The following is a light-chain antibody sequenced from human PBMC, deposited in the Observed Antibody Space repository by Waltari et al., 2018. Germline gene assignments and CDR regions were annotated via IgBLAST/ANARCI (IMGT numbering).Light chain of an antibody. CDR3: AAWDDSLNGWV. V-gene: IGLV1-44*01. CDR2: SNT. CDR1: RSNNGSNT. Sequence: QSVLTQPPSVSGTPGPRVIISFSGSRSNNGSNTVQWYQQLPGTAPNFRIYSNTQRPSGVPDRFSCSKSDTSASLAIRGLQSEDEADYYCAAWDDSLNGWVLGGGTKVTVL. J-gene: IGLJ3*02.